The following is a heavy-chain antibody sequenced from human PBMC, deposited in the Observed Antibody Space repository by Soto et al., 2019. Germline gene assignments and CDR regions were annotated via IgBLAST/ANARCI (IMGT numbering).Heavy chain of an antibody. V-gene: IGHV3-23*01. D-gene: IGHD3-22*01. J-gene: IGHJ4*02. CDR3: AKDRYLDHDSRGYLFDN. CDR2: ISRYGDIT. CDR1: GFTFNIYA. Sequence: EVQLLESGGDLIQPGGSLRLSCAASGFTFNIYAMTWVRQAPGQGLVWVSAISRYGDITYHADSVEGRFSISRDNSKNTLYLQMNSLRAEDTAVYYCAKDRYLDHDSRGYLFDNWGQGTLVTVSS.